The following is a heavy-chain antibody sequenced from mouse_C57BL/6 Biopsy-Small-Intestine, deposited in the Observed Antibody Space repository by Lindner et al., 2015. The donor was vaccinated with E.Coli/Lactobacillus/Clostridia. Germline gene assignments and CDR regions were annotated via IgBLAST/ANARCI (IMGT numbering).Heavy chain of an antibody. D-gene: IGHD2-4*01. V-gene: IGHV1-9*01. CDR3: AREGDYDYDVVDY. J-gene: IGHJ2*02. CDR1: GYTLTGYW. Sequence: VQLQESGTELMKPGASVKLSCKATGYTLTGYWIEWVKQRPGHGLEWIGEILPGSGNTDYNEKFKGKATFTADTSSNTAYMQLSSLTTEDSAIYYCAREGDYDYDVVDYWGQGTSLTVSS. CDR2: ILPGSGNT.